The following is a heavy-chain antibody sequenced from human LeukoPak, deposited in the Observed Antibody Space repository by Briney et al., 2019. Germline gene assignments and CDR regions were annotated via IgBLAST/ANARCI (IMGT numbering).Heavy chain of an antibody. J-gene: IGHJ4*02. CDR1: SGSISTSNYY. D-gene: IGHD5-24*01. CDR3: ARGRRDGYNLKYFDY. V-gene: IGHV4-39*01. Sequence: SETLSLTCTVSSGSISTSNYYWGWVRQPPGKALEWIGNIFYSGSTYYSPSLKSRVTISVDTSKNQFSLKLSSVAAADTAVYYCARGRRDGYNLKYFDYWGQGTLVTVSS. CDR2: IFYSGST.